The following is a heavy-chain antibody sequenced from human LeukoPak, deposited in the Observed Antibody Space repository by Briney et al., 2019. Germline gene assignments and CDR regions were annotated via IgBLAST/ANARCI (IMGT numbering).Heavy chain of an antibody. CDR3: ASLYDDSSGYLFDY. J-gene: IGHJ4*02. D-gene: IGHD3-22*01. CDR1: GGSISSYY. V-gene: IGHV4-59*08. Sequence: PSETLSLTCTVSGGSISSYYWSWIRQPPGKGLEWIGYIYYSGSTNYNPSLKSRVTISVDTSKNQFSLKLSSVTAADTAVYYCASLYDDSSGYLFDYWGQGTLVTVSS. CDR2: IYYSGST.